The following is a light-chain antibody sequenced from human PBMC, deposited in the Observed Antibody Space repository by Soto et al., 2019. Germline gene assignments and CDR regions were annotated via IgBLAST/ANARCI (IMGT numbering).Light chain of an antibody. V-gene: IGKV1-5*03. CDR2: KAS. CDR1: ESIDSW. Sequence: EIQITQSPSTVSASVGDRVTITCRASESIDSWLAWHQQKPGRAPKLLISKASSLESGVPSRFSGSGFGTEFTLTISSLQPDDFATYYCQQYNSYRAFGQGTKVDIK. J-gene: IGKJ1*01. CDR3: QQYNSYRA.